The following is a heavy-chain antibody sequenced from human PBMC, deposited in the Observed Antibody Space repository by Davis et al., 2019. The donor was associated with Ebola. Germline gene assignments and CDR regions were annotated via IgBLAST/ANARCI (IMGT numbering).Heavy chain of an antibody. V-gene: IGHV4-34*01. Sequence: SQTLSLTCAVYGGSFSGYYWSWIRQPPGKRLEWIGEINHSGSTNYNPSLKSRVTISVDTSKNQFSLKLSSVTAADTAVYYCARGPGPSGAVVVPAAISLNLDYWGQGTLVTVSS. CDR3: ARGPGPSGAVVVPAAISLNLDY. J-gene: IGHJ4*02. CDR1: GGSFSGYY. CDR2: INHSGST. D-gene: IGHD2-2*01.